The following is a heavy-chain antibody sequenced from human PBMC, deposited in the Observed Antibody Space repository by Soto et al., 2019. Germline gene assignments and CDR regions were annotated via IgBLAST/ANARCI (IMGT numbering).Heavy chain of an antibody. Sequence: QVQLQQWGAGLLKPSETLSLTCAVYGGSFSGYYWSWIRQPPVKGLEWIGEINHSGSTNYNPSLKSRVTISVDTSKNQFSLKLSSVTAADTAVYYCARGTVTTGDYFDYWGQGTLVTVSS. CDR2: INHSGST. CDR1: GGSFSGYY. J-gene: IGHJ4*02. CDR3: ARGTVTTGDYFDY. V-gene: IGHV4-34*01. D-gene: IGHD4-17*01.